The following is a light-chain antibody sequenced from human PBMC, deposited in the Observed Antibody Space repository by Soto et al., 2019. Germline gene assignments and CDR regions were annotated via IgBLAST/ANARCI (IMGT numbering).Light chain of an antibody. CDR1: QDISNY. Sequence: DIQMTQSPSSLSASVGDRVTITCQASQDISNYLNWYQQKQGKAPKLLIYDASNLETGVPSRFSGSGSWTDFTVTIRSLQPEDSATYYLQQYDKRPLAFGGGTKVEIK. CDR3: QQYDKRPLA. J-gene: IGKJ4*01. CDR2: DAS. V-gene: IGKV1-33*01.